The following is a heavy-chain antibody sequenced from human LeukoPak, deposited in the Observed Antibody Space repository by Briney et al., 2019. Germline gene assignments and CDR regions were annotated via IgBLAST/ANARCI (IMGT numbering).Heavy chain of an antibody. CDR1: GFTFSNYA. V-gene: IGHV3-23*01. Sequence: PGGSLRLSCAASGFTFSNYAMSWVRQAPGKGLEWVSVISGSGGTTYSADSAKGRFTISRDNSKNTLYLQMNSLRAEDTAAYYCARERGSSGGNTNGHFDYWGQGALVTVSS. D-gene: IGHD4-23*01. CDR2: ISGSGGTT. J-gene: IGHJ4*02. CDR3: ARERGSSGGNTNGHFDY.